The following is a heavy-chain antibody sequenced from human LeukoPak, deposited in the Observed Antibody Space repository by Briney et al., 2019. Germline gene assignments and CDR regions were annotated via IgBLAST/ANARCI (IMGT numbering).Heavy chain of an antibody. V-gene: IGHV4-30-2*01. CDR1: GGSISSGGYS. CDR3: AKTFYSNYWFDP. D-gene: IGHD4-11*01. CDR2: IYHSGST. J-gene: IGHJ5*02. Sequence: SQTLSLTCAVSGGSISSGGYSWSWIRQPPGKGLEWIGYIYHSGSTYYNPSLKSRVTISVDTSKNQFSLKLSSVTAADTAMYYCAKTFYSNYWFDPWGQGTLVTVSS.